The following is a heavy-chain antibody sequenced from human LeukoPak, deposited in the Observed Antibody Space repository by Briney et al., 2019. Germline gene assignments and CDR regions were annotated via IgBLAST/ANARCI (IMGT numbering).Heavy chain of an antibody. CDR2: IRDDGSNK. CDR3: AKDLPARQQPYYFDY. Sequence: GGSLRLSCAASGDTFSSYGMNWVRQAPGKGLEWVAFIRDDGSNKYYADSVKGRFTISRDNSKNTLYLQMNSLRAEDTAVYYCAKDLPARQQPYYFDYWGQGTLVTVSS. V-gene: IGHV3-30*02. J-gene: IGHJ4*02. CDR1: GDTFSSYG. D-gene: IGHD6-13*01.